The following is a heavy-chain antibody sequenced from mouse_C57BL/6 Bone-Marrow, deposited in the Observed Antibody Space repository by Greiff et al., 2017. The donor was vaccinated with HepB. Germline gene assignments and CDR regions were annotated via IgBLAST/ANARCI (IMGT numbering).Heavy chain of an antibody. Sequence: QVQLQQSGAELVRPGASVTLSCKASGYTFTDYEMHWVKQTPVHGLEWIGAIDPETGGTASNQKFKGKAILTADKSSSTAYMELRSLTSEGSAVYYCTRSPITTVVATNYFDDWGQGTTLTVSS. CDR3: TRSPITTVVATNYFDD. J-gene: IGHJ2*01. D-gene: IGHD1-1*01. V-gene: IGHV1-15*01. CDR1: GYTFTDYE. CDR2: IDPETGGT.